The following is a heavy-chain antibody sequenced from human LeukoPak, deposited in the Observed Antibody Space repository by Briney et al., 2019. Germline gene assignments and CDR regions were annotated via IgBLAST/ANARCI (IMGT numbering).Heavy chain of an antibody. D-gene: IGHD3-10*01. CDR1: GYTFTSYD. V-gene: IGHV1-8*01. J-gene: IGHJ6*02. CDR3: ARGEGYYGSGSYYIGYYYYGMDV. CDR2: MNPNSGNT. Sequence: ASVKVSCKASGYTFTSYDINWVRQATGQGLEWMGWMNPNSGNTGYAQKFQGRVTMTRNTSISTAYMELSSLRSEDTAVYYCARGEGYYGSGSYYIGYYYYGMDVWGQGTLVTVSS.